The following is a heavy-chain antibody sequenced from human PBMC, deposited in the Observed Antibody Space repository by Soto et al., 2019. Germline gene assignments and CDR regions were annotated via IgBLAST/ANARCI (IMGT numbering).Heavy chain of an antibody. CDR2: IYYSGST. J-gene: IGHJ5*02. Sequence: SETLSLTCTVSGGSISSYYWSWIRQPPGKGLEWIGYIYYSGSTNYNPSLKSRVTISVDTSKNQFSLKLSSVAAADTAVYYCARDYRGAFWFDPWGQGTLVTVS. CDR3: ARDYRGAFWFDP. V-gene: IGHV4-59*01. D-gene: IGHD1-26*01. CDR1: GGSISSYY.